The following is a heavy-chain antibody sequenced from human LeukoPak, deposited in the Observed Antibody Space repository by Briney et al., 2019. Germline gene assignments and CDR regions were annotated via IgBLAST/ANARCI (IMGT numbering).Heavy chain of an antibody. Sequence: ASVKASCKASGYTFTGYYMHWVRQAPGQGLEWMGWINPNSGGTNYAQKFQGRVTMTRDTSISTAYMELSRLRSDDTAVYYCARGEYSSSDLLNNWFDPWGQGTLVTVSS. CDR1: GYTFTGYY. J-gene: IGHJ5*02. CDR2: INPNSGGT. D-gene: IGHD6-6*01. CDR3: ARGEYSSSDLLNNWFDP. V-gene: IGHV1-2*02.